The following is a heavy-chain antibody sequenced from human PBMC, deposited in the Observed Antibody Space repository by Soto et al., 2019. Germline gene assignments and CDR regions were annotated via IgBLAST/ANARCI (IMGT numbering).Heavy chain of an antibody. V-gene: IGHV1-69*06. CDR1: GGTFSSYD. D-gene: IGHD5-18*01. CDR2: IIPIFGTA. CDR3: ARARGYSEGRHYYYFYVVMDV. Sequence: SVKVSCKASGGTFSSYDISWVRQAPGQGLEWIGGIIPIFGTANYAQKFQGRVTITADKSTSTAYMELSSLRSEDTAVYYCARARGYSEGRHYYYFYVVMDVWGQGTTVT. J-gene: IGHJ6*02.